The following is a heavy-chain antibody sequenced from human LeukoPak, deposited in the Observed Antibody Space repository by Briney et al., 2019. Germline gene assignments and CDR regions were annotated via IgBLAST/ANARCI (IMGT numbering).Heavy chain of an antibody. CDR1: GFTFSHFW. CDR2: IKKTGSET. D-gene: IGHD2-15*01. J-gene: IGHJ4*02. Sequence: GGSLRLSCAASGFTFSHFWMSWVRQAPGKGLEWVAYIKKTGSETYYVDSVKGRFTTTRDNTRNSLFLQMYSLRAEDTAVYFCAREDGYCSGGNCYSYFDSWGQGTLVTVSS. V-gene: IGHV3-7*01. CDR3: AREDGYCSGGNCYSYFDS.